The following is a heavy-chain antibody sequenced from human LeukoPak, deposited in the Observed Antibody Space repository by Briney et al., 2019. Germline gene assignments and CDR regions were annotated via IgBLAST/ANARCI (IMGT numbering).Heavy chain of an antibody. V-gene: IGHV3-23*01. CDR2: ISGSGGST. Sequence: PGGSLRLSCAASGFAFSSYAMSWVRQAPGKGLEWVSAISGSGGSTYYADSVKGRFTISRDNSKNTLYLQMNSLRAEDTTVYYCAKDNVGYSSDFDYWGQGTLVTVSS. CDR3: AKDNVGYSSDFDY. D-gene: IGHD6-13*01. CDR1: GFAFSSYA. J-gene: IGHJ4*02.